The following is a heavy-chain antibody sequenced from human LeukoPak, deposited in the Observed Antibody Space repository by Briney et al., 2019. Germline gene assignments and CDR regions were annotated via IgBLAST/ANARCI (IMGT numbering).Heavy chain of an antibody. CDR1: GFTFSSYA. D-gene: IGHD4-11*01. CDR2: ISGSGGST. CDR3: AKDPYSNYRGYYFDY. Sequence: GGSLRLSCAASGFTFSSYAMGWVRQAPGKGLEWVSAISGSGGSTYYADSVKGRFTIPRDNSKNTLYLQMNSLRAEDTAVYYCAKDPYSNYRGYYFDYWGQGTLVTVSS. J-gene: IGHJ4*02. V-gene: IGHV3-23*01.